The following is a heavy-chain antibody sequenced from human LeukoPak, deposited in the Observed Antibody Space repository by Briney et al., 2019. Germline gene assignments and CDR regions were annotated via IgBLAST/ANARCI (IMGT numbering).Heavy chain of an antibody. CDR3: ARVVDVNSYGLFDY. Sequence: SVKVSCKASGGTFSSYAISWVRQAPGQGLEWMGGIIPIFGTANYAQKFQGRVTITRDTSASTAYMELSSLRSEDTAVYYCARVVDVNSYGLFDYWGQGTLVTVSS. CDR1: GGTFSSYA. D-gene: IGHD5-18*01. J-gene: IGHJ4*02. V-gene: IGHV1-69*05. CDR2: IIPIFGTA.